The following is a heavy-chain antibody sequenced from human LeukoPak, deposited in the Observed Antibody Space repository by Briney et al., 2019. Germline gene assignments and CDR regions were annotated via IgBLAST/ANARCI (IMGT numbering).Heavy chain of an antibody. D-gene: IGHD5-12*01. CDR2: IYYSGST. Sequence: PSETLSLTCTVSGGSISSSGYYWSWIRQHPGKGLEWIGYIYYSGSTYYNPSLKSRVTISVDTSKNQFSLNLNSVIAADTAVYYCARSHRRGDTGYDRVGFDSWGQGTLVTVSS. J-gene: IGHJ4*02. CDR1: GGSISSSGYY. CDR3: ARSHRRGDTGYDRVGFDS. V-gene: IGHV4-31*03.